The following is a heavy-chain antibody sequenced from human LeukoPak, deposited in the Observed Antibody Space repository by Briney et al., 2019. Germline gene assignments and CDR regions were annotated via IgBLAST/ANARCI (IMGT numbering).Heavy chain of an antibody. J-gene: IGHJ6*02. CDR3: VRGFLGLNGGI. Sequence: SETLSLTCGVSGGSFSGYYCNWIRQAPGKGLEWIGEITHNGTASSNPSLKSRVTISVDTSRSRFSLKLNPATAADTAVYYCVRGFLGLNGGIWGQGTTVTVSS. V-gene: IGHV4-34*01. D-gene: IGHD3-16*01. CDR1: GGSFSGYY. CDR2: ITHNGTA.